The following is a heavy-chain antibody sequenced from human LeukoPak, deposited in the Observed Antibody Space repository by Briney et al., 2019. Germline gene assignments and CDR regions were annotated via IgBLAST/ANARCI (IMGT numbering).Heavy chain of an antibody. CDR1: GFTFSSYA. J-gene: IGHJ4*02. V-gene: IGHV3-23*01. CDR3: AKGSASARPYYSDS. D-gene: IGHD2-15*01. CDR2: ITGGGGST. Sequence: GGSLRLSCAASGFTFSSYAMSWVRQAPGKGLEWVSAITGGGGSTYHADSVKGRFTISRDNSQNTLFLQMSSLRAEDSAIFYCAKGSASARPYYSDSWGQGILVTVSS.